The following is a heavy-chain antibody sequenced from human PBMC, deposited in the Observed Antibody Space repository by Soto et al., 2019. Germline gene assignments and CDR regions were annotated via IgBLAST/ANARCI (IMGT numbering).Heavy chain of an antibody. J-gene: IGHJ6*03. CDR2: TYYRSRWYN. Sequence: PSQTLSLTCAISGDIVSSNSAAWNWIRPSPSRGLEWLGRTYYRSRWYNDYAVSVKRRITINLDTSKNQFSLQLTSVTPEDTAVFFFAGTTSLYWNYMDVWGKGTT. CDR3: AGTTSLYWNYMDV. V-gene: IGHV6-1*01. D-gene: IGHD1-7*01. CDR1: GDIVSSNSAA.